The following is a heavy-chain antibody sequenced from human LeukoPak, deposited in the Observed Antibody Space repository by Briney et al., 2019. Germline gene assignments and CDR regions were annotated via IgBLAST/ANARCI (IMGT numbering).Heavy chain of an antibody. CDR1: GYTFTSYD. Sequence: SVKVSCKASGYTFTSYDINWVRQAPGQGLEWMGRIIPIFGTANYAQKFQGRVTITTDESTSTAYMELSSLRSEDTAVYYCAREAPRITIFGVVIRYFDYWGQGTLVTVSS. J-gene: IGHJ4*02. CDR3: AREAPRITIFGVVIRYFDY. CDR2: IIPIFGTA. V-gene: IGHV1-69*05. D-gene: IGHD3-3*01.